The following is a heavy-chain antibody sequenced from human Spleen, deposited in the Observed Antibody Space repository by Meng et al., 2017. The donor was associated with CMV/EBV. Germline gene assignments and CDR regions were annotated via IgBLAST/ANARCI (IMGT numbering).Heavy chain of an antibody. CDR3: AKDRAPVLRFLERPKTNWFDP. Sequence: ASVKVSCKASGYTFTGYYIHWVRQAPGQGLEWMGWINPHSGGTNYAQKFQGRVTMTRDTSINTAYMELSRLRSDDTAVYYCAKDRAPVLRFLERPKTNWFDPWGQGTLVTVSS. CDR2: INPHSGGT. V-gene: IGHV1-2*02. D-gene: IGHD3-3*01. CDR1: GYTFTGYY. J-gene: IGHJ5*02.